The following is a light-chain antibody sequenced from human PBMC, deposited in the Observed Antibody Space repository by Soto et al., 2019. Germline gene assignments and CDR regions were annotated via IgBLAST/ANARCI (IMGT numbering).Light chain of an antibody. CDR2: EVS. CDR3: SSYAGSNNPNYV. CDR1: SSDVGGYNY. V-gene: IGLV2-8*01. Sequence: LTQPPSASGSPGQSVTISCTGTSSDVGGYNYVSWYQQHPGKAPKLMIYEVSKRPSGAPDRFSGSKSGNTASLTVSGLQAEDEADYYCSSYAGSNNPNYVFGTGTKVTVL. J-gene: IGLJ1*01.